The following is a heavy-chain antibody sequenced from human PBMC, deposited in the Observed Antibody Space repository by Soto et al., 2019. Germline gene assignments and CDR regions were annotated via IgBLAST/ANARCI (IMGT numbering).Heavy chain of an antibody. Sequence: TLSLTCTVSGVSMRSSSYYWGWIRQPPGRRLEWIGSIYYSSGTFYNPSLKSRVTISLDTSTNQFSLKLSSVTATDTAVYYCARHYARIVSGSGSYSYYFGMDVWGQGTTVTVSS. CDR2: IYYSSGT. V-gene: IGHV4-39*01. CDR3: ARHYARIVSGSGSYSYYFGMDV. J-gene: IGHJ6*02. D-gene: IGHD5-12*01. CDR1: GVSMRSSSYY.